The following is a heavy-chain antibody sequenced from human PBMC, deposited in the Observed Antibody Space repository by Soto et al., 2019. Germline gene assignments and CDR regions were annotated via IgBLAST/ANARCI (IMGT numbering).Heavy chain of an antibody. D-gene: IGHD6-19*01. CDR3: ARGWQWLVPGLGYLDY. Sequence: QVQLQESGPGLVKPSETLSLTCTVSGGSISSYYWSWIRQPPGKGLEWIGYIYYSGSTNYNPSLKSRVTIAVATSKNQFSLKLSSVTAADTAVYYCARGWQWLVPGLGYLDYWAREPWSPSPQ. CDR1: GGSISSYY. V-gene: IGHV4-59*01. CDR2: IYYSGST. J-gene: IGHJ4*02.